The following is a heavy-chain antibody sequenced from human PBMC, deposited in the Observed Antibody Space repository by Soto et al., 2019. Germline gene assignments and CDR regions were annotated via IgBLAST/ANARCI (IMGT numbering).Heavy chain of an antibody. Sequence: GGSLRLSCAASGFTFSSYAMSWVRQAPGKWLEWVSAISGSGGSTYYADSVKGRFTISRDNSKNTLYLQMNSLRAEDTAVYYCAKDDYDSSGYFDYWGQGXLVTVYS. CDR1: GFTFSSYA. V-gene: IGHV3-23*01. CDR2: ISGSGGST. J-gene: IGHJ4*02. D-gene: IGHD3-22*01. CDR3: AKDDYDSSGYFDY.